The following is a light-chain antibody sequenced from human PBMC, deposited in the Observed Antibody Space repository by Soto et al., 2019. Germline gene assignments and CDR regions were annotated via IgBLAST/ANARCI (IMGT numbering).Light chain of an antibody. CDR3: QQYKNWPPVT. Sequence: ETVMTQSPATLSVSLGERATLSCRASQSVNTNLAWYQQKPGQAPRLLIYGASIRATGVPARFSGSRSGTDCTLTISSLQPEDFAVYFCQQYKNWPPVTFGGGTKVEIK. CDR2: GAS. V-gene: IGKV3-15*01. CDR1: QSVNTN. J-gene: IGKJ4*01.